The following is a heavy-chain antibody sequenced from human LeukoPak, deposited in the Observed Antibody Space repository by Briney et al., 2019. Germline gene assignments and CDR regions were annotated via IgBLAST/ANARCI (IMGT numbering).Heavy chain of an antibody. CDR2: IHPSGST. Sequence: SETLSLTCTVSGASISSYYWTWVRQPAGKGLEWIGRIHPSGSTDYNPSLKSRVTLSLDTSKNQFSLKVTSVTAADTAVYYCARAPPRDTHWFAPWGQGSLVTVSS. CDR1: GASISSYY. J-gene: IGHJ5*02. V-gene: IGHV4-4*07. CDR3: ARAPPRDTHWFAP.